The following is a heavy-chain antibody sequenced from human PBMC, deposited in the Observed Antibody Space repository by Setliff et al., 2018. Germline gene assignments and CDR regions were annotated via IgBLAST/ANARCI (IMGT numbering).Heavy chain of an antibody. CDR1: GFTFSSYG. CDR2: IRYDGSNK. Sequence: GESLKISCAASGFTFSSYGMHWVRQAPGKGLEWVVFIRYDGSNKYYADSVKGRFTISRDNSKNTLYLQMNSLRAEDTAVYYCAKDRLYSGSYYYYYGMDVWGQGTTVTVSS. CDR3: AKDRLYSGSYYYYYGMDV. J-gene: IGHJ6*02. V-gene: IGHV3-30*02. D-gene: IGHD1-26*01.